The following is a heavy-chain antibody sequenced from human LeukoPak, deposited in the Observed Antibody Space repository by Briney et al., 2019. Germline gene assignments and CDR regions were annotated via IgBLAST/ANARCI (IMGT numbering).Heavy chain of an antibody. J-gene: IGHJ4*02. V-gene: IGHV3-74*01. Sequence: PGRSLRLSCAASGLTFSSHWMHWVRQAPGKGLVWVSRITNDGSSTTYAGSVKGRFTISRDNAKNMLYLQVNSLRAEDTAVYYCAKTRPLDSSSWSHGDYWGQGTLVTVSS. CDR2: ITNDGSST. CDR3: AKTRPLDSSSWSHGDY. CDR1: GLTFSSHW. D-gene: IGHD6-13*01.